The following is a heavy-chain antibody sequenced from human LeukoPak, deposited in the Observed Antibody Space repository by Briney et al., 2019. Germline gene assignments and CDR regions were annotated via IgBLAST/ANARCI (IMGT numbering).Heavy chain of an antibody. CDR3: AKDAETYYDFWSGYLPYYYYGTDV. CDR2: INSDGSEG. Sequence: GGSLRLSCAVSGFTFSGFWMSWSRQAPGKGLEWVASINSDGSEGYYADVVKGRFTISRDNSKNTLYLQMNSLRAEDTAVYYCAKDAETYYDFWSGYLPYYYYGTDVWGQGTTVTVSS. J-gene: IGHJ6*02. V-gene: IGHV3-7*03. D-gene: IGHD3-3*01. CDR1: GFTFSGFW.